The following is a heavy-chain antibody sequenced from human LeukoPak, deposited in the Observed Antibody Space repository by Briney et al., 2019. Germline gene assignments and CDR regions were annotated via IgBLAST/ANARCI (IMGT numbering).Heavy chain of an antibody. Sequence: GGSLRLSCAASGFTFSSFSMNWVRQAPGKGLEWVSYISTDSRTIYYADSVKGRFTISRDNAKNLLYLQMNSLRDEDTAMYYCARSYMVPFDYWGRGTLVTVFS. D-gene: IGHD3-10*01. CDR2: ISTDSRTI. CDR3: ARSYMVPFDY. V-gene: IGHV3-48*02. J-gene: IGHJ4*02. CDR1: GFTFSSFS.